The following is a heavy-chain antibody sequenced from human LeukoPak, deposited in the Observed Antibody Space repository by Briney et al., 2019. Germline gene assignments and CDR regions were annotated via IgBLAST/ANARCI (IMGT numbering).Heavy chain of an antibody. CDR1: GFTFSSAW. CDR2: IYYSGST. V-gene: IGHV4-39*01. Sequence: PGGSLRLSCAASGFTFSSAWMNWIRQPPGKGLEWIGSIYYSGSTYYNPSLKSRVTISVDTSKNQFSLKLSSVTAADTAVYYCARSRYYYGSGSYDFDYWGQGTLVTVSS. J-gene: IGHJ4*02. CDR3: ARSRYYYGSGSYDFDY. D-gene: IGHD3-10*01.